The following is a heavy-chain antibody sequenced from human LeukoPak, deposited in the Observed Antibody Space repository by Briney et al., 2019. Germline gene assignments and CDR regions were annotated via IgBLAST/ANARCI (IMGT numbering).Heavy chain of an antibody. CDR3: ARDKARELPYYLDY. CDR2: ISSSSSTI. CDR1: GFTFSSYS. V-gene: IGHV3-48*01. Sequence: GGSLRLSCVASGFTFSSYSMNWVRQAPGKGLEWVSYISSSSSTIYYADSVKGRFTISRDNAKNSLYLQMNSLRAEDTAVCYCARDKARELPYYLDYWGQGTLVTVSS. D-gene: IGHD1-26*01. J-gene: IGHJ4*02.